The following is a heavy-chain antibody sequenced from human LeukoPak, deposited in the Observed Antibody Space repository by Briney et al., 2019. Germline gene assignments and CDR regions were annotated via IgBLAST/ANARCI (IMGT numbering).Heavy chain of an antibody. Sequence: SVKVSCKASGGTFSSYAISWVRQAPGQGLEWMGRIIPIFGTANYAQKFQGRVTITTDESTSTAYMELSSLRPEDTAVYYCAIIPRGYFNWFDPWGQGTLVTVSS. V-gene: IGHV1-69*05. CDR3: AIIPRGYFNWFDP. J-gene: IGHJ5*02. CDR2: IIPIFGTA. D-gene: IGHD6-25*01. CDR1: GGTFSSYA.